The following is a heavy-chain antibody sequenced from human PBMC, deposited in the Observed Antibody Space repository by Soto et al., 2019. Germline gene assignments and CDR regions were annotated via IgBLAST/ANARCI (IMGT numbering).Heavy chain of an antibody. CDR2: ISKDGMNK. D-gene: IGHD6-19*01. Sequence: QVRLVESGGGVVQPGRSLRLSCTASGFSFSSYAMYWFRQPPGKGLEWVAVISKDGMNKNYADSVKGRVTVSRDNASSCLDWQLNRLRGEDTAMYYCARDMYSSAYVVKRFEPWGQGTLVTVSS. J-gene: IGHJ5*02. CDR1: GFSFSSYA. CDR3: ARDMYSSAYVVKRFEP. V-gene: IGHV3-30*04.